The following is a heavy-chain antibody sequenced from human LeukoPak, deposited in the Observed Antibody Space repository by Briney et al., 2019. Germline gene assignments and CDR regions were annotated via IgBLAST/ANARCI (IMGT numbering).Heavy chain of an antibody. V-gene: IGHV3-23*01. D-gene: IGHD6-13*01. Sequence: GGSLRLSCAASGLTFTNYAMSWVRQAPGKGLEWVSAITGSGVTTYYADSVKGRFTISRDNSKNTLYLQMSSLRAEDTAVYYCAKDAAATLQFDYWGQGTLVTVSS. CDR1: GLTFTNYA. CDR2: ITGSGVTT. J-gene: IGHJ4*02. CDR3: AKDAAATLQFDY.